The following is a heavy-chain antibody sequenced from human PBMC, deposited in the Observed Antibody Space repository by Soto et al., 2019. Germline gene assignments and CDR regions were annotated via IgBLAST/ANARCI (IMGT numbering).Heavy chain of an antibody. CDR1: GFTFSSYA. V-gene: IGHV3-23*01. J-gene: IGHJ6*02. CDR2: ISGSGGST. Sequence: EVQLLESGGGLVQPGGSLRLSCAASGFTFSSYAMSWVRQAPGKGLEWVSAISGSGGSTYYADSVKGRFTISRDNSKNTLYLKMNSLRAEDTAVYYCAKKKGTDYGSGSYLARGEGLGAGVLDYYYYYGMDVWGQGTTVTVSS. CDR3: AKKKGTDYGSGSYLARGEGLGAGVLDYYYYYGMDV. D-gene: IGHD3-10*01.